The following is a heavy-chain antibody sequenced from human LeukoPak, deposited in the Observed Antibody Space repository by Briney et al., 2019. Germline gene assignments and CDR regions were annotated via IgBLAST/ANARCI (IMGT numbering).Heavy chain of an antibody. J-gene: IGHJ4*02. D-gene: IGHD3-22*01. CDR1: GFTFSSYS. V-gene: IGHV3-21*01. Sequence: GGSLRLSCAASGFTFSSYSMNWVRQVPGKGLEWVSSISSSSSDIHYADSVKGRFTISRDNAKNTLYLQMNSLRAEDTAVYYCARDAYYYDSSGYVDYWGQGTLVTVSS. CDR2: ISSSSSDI. CDR3: ARDAYYYDSSGYVDY.